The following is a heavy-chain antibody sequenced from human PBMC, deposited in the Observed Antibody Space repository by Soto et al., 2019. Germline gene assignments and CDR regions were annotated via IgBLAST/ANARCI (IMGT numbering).Heavy chain of an antibody. Sequence: QITLKESGPTLVKPTQTLTLTCTFSGFSLSTSGVGVGWIRQPPGKALEWLALIYWDDDKRYSPSLKSRLTITKDTSKHQVVLTMTNMDPVDTATYYCALYGMTTSWFDPWGQGTLVTVSS. J-gene: IGHJ5*02. CDR3: ALYGMTTSWFDP. D-gene: IGHD4-17*01. CDR1: GFSLSTSGVG. CDR2: IYWDDDK. V-gene: IGHV2-5*02.